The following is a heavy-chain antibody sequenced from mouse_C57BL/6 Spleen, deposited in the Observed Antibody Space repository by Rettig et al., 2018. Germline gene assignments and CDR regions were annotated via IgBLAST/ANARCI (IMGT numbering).Heavy chain of an antibody. CDR3: ARGIYYYGSSCMDY. Sequence: KGLEWVAYISSGSSTIYYADTVKGRFTISRDNAKNTLFLQMTSLRSEDTAMYYCARGIYYYGSSCMDYWGQGTSVTVSS. CDR2: ISSGSSTI. J-gene: IGHJ4*01. V-gene: IGHV5-17*01. D-gene: IGHD1-1*01.